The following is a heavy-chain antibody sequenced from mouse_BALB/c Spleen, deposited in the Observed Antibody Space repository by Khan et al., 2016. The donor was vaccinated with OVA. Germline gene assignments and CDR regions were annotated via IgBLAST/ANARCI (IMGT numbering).Heavy chain of an antibody. J-gene: IGHJ4*01. V-gene: IGHV9-4*02. D-gene: IGHD2-14*01. Sequence: QIQLVQSGPELKKPGETVRISCKASGYTFTTAGMQWVQKMPGKGLKWIGWINTHSGVPKYAEDFQGRFVFSLETSASTAYLQITNLKNEDSATHFCARGGAAFYRNDGGAMDSWGQGTSVTVSS. CDR2: INTHSGVP. CDR3: ARGGAAFYRNDGGAMDS. CDR1: GYTFTTAG.